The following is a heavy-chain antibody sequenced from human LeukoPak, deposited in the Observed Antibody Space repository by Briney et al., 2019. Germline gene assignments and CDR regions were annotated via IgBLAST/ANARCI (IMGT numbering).Heavy chain of an antibody. CDR1: GFTFNIYW. CDR3: AREYSSGWYENYFDY. CDR2: INSDGSST. V-gene: IGHV3-74*01. Sequence: GGSLRLSCAASGFTFNIYWMHWVRQDPGKGLVWVSRINSDGSSTRYADSVKGRFTISRDNAKNTLYLQMNSLRAEDTAVYYCAREYSSGWYENYFDYWGQGTLVTVSS. J-gene: IGHJ4*02. D-gene: IGHD6-19*01.